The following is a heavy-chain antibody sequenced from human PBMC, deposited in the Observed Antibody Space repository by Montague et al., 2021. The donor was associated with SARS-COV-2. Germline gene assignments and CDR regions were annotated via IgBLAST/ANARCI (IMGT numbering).Heavy chain of an antibody. J-gene: IGHJ2*01. Sequence: SETLSLTCTVSGVSISSAHYCWGWVRQTPGKGLEWIGNIFYDGTSRSNPSLQSRVTISVDSSKTQFSLRLTSVTAADTAVYYCARHGVGCEFGGHNWCTDVVESWGR. D-gene: IGHD5-24*01. V-gene: IGHV4-39*01. CDR1: GVSISSAHYC. CDR3: ARHGVGCEFGGHNWCTDVVES. CDR2: IFYDGTS.